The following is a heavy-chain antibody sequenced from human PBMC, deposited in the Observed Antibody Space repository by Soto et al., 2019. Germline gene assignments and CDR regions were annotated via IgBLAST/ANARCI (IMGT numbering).Heavy chain of an antibody. CDR2: ISSSGSTI. Sequence: PGGSLRLSCAASGFTFSDYYMSRIRQAPGKGLEWVSYISSSGSTIYYADSVKGRFTISRDNAKNSLYLQMNSLRAEDTAVYYCATEPNYYDSRPSGWGQGTLVTVSS. V-gene: IGHV3-11*01. CDR3: ATEPNYYDSRPSG. D-gene: IGHD3-22*01. CDR1: GFTFSDYY. J-gene: IGHJ4*02.